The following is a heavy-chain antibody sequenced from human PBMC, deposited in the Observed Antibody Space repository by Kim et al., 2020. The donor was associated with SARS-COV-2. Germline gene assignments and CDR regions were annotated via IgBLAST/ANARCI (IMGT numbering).Heavy chain of an antibody. CDR2: IRGNGGTT. V-gene: IGHV3-23*01. J-gene: IGHJ4*02. CDR3: AQDPLWLEKLRVDH. Sequence: GGSLRLSCAASGFVFSDYAMSWVRQAPGKGLEWVSGIRGNGGTTYYADSVKGRFTISRDNSKNTVYLHMDSLRGEDTAIYYCAQDPLWLEKLRVDHWGQGTLVTVSS. CDR1: GFVFSDYA. D-gene: IGHD3-10*01.